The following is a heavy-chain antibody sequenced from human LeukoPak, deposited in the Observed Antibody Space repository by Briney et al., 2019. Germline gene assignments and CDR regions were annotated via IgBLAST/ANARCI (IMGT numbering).Heavy chain of an antibody. CDR2: ISSSSSYI. D-gene: IGHD2-8*01. Sequence: PGGSLRLSCAASGFTFSSYSMNWVRQAPGKGLEWVSSISSSSSYIYYADSVKGRFTISRDNAKNSLYLQMNSLRAEDTAVYYCARDSVLMVYATTLGEPYYMDVWGKGTTVTVSS. CDR1: GFTFSSYS. CDR3: ARDSVLMVYATTLGEPYYMDV. J-gene: IGHJ6*03. V-gene: IGHV3-21*01.